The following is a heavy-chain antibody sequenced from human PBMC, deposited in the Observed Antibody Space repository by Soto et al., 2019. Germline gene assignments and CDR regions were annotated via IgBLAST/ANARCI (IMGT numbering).Heavy chain of an antibody. Sequence: KTSETLSLTCTVSGGSISSGGYYWSWIRQHPGKGLEWFGYIYYSGSTYYNPSLKSRVTISVDTSKNQFSLKLSSVTAADTAVYYCARGRFGDYDSDYWGQGTLVTVSS. CDR2: IYYSGST. V-gene: IGHV4-31*03. J-gene: IGHJ4*02. CDR1: GGSISSGGYY. CDR3: ARGRFGDYDSDY. D-gene: IGHD4-17*01.